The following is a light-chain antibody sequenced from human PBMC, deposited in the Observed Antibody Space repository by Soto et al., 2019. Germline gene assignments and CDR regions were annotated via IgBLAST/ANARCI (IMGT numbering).Light chain of an antibody. J-gene: IGKJ1*01. V-gene: IGKV3-15*01. CDR1: QSVSIN. Sequence: DIAMTQSPATLSVSPGERATLSCRASQSVSINLAWYQQKPGQAPRLLIYDASTRATGVPARFSGSGSGTEFTLTISSLQSEDFVVYYCQQYNNWPWTFGQGTKVEIK. CDR3: QQYNNWPWT. CDR2: DAS.